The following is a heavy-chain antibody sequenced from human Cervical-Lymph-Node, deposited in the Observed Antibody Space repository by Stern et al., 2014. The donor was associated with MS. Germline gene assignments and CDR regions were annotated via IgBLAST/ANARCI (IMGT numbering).Heavy chain of an antibody. CDR1: GFTFSDYY. Sequence: VQLVESGGGLVKPGGSLRLSCAASGFTFSDYYMAWIRQAPGKGLEGISYITSRGSAIYYADSVKGRFTISRDNTKNSVSLQMNSLRGDDTAVYYCARTVEQWLVGPFDCWGQGALVTVSS. D-gene: IGHD6-19*01. V-gene: IGHV3-11*01. J-gene: IGHJ4*02. CDR2: ITSRGSAI. CDR3: ARTVEQWLVGPFDC.